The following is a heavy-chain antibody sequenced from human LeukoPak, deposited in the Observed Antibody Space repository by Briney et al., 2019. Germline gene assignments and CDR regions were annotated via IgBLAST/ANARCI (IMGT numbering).Heavy chain of an antibody. CDR3: ARDAYYYGSGSDY. CDR2: ISSSSSYI. CDR1: GFTFSSYS. V-gene: IGHV3-21*01. J-gene: IGHJ4*02. Sequence: GSLRLSCAASGFTFSSYSMDWVRQAPGKGLEWVSSISSSSSYIYYADSVKGRFTISRDNAKNSLYLQMNSLRAEDTAVYYCARDAYYYGSGSDYWGQGTLVTVSS. D-gene: IGHD3-10*01.